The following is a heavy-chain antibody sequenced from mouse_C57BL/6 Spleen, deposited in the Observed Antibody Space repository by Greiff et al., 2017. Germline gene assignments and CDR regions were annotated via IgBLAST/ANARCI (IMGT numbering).Heavy chain of an antibody. CDR3: ARRWDWYFDV. CDR2: FYPGDGDA. J-gene: IGHJ1*03. CDR1: GYAFSSYW. Sequence: QVQLQQSGAELVKPGASVKISCKASGYAFSSYWMNWVKQRPGKGLEWIGQFYPGDGDANYNGKFKGKATLTADKSSSTAYMQLSSLTSEDSAVYFCARRWDWYFDVWGTGTTVTVSS. V-gene: IGHV1-80*01. D-gene: IGHD1-1*02.